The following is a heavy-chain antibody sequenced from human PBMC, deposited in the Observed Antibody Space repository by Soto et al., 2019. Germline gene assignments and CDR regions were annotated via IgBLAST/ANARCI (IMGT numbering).Heavy chain of an antibody. CDR3: AREPPSHRRAHCGGACYSGFFEY. J-gene: IGHJ4*02. CDR1: GGTFSSYA. CDR2: IIPIFGTA. D-gene: IGHD2-21*02. V-gene: IGHV1-69*06. Sequence: GASVKVSCKASGGTFSSYAISWVRQAPGQGLEWMGGIIPIFGTANYARKFQGRVTITADKSTSTAYMELSSLRSEDTAVYYCAREPPSHRRAHCGGACYSGFFEYWGQGTLVTVSS.